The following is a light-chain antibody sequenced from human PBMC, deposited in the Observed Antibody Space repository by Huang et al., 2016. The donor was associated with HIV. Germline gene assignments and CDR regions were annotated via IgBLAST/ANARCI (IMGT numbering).Light chain of an antibody. CDR2: RTS. Sequence: VLTQSPGTLSLSPGERATLSCRASQYVSTTYLDWYQQKPGQAPRLLMYRTSTRPTGIPDRFRGSGSGTDFTLTISALEPEDFAVYYCQQYGSLVWTFGQGTRVEAK. CDR3: QQYGSLVWT. CDR1: QYVSTTY. V-gene: IGKV3-20*01. J-gene: IGKJ1*01.